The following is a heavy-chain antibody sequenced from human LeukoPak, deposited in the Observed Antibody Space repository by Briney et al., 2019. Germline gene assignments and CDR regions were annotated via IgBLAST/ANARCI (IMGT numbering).Heavy chain of an antibody. CDR2: IYYSGST. CDR3: ARRPRSTSRYFDL. Sequence: PSETLSLACTVSGGSISSYYWSWIRQPPGKGLEWIGYIYYSGSTNYNPSLRSRVTISVDTSKNQFSLKLSSVTAADTAVYYCARRPRSTSRYFDLWGRGTLVTVSS. D-gene: IGHD2-2*01. V-gene: IGHV4-59*12. CDR1: GGSISSYY. J-gene: IGHJ2*01.